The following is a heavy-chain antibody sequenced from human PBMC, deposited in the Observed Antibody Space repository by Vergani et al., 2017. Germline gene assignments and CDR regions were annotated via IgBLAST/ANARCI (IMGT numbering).Heavy chain of an antibody. CDR1: GGSFSGYY. J-gene: IGHJ5*02. CDR2: INHSGST. CDR3: ARASGRAALRWFDP. D-gene: IGHD6-6*01. V-gene: IGHV4-34*01. Sequence: QVQLQQWGAGLLKPSETLSLTCAVYGGSFSGYYWSWIRQPPGKGLEWIGEINHSGSTNYNPSLKSRVTISVDTSKNQFSLELSSVTAADTAVYYCARASGRAALRWFDPWGQGTLVTVSS.